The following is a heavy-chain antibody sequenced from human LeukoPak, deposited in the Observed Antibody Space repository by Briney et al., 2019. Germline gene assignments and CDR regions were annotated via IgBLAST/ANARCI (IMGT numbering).Heavy chain of an antibody. D-gene: IGHD6-13*01. CDR1: GFTFSSYA. J-gene: IGHJ1*01. CDR3: ALIAAAGQDQH. V-gene: IGHV3-64*01. Sequence: GGSLRLSCAASGFTFSSYAMHWVRQAPGKGLEYVSAISSNGGSTYYANSVKGRFTISRDNSKNTLYLQMGSLRAEGMAVYYCALIAAAGQDQHWGQGTLVTVSS. CDR2: ISSNGGST.